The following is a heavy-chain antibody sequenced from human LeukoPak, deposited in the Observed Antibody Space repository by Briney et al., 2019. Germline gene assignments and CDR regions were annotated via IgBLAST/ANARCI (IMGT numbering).Heavy chain of an antibody. CDR1: GYTFTGYY. D-gene: IGHD3-22*01. CDR2: INPNSGGT. J-gene: IGHJ4*02. Sequence: ASVKVSCKASGYTFTGYYMHWVRQAPGQGLEWMGWINPNSGGTNYAQKFQGRVTMTRDTSISTAYMELSRLRSDDTAVYYCAREVSYDSSGYHYYFDYWGQGTLVTVSS. V-gene: IGHV1-2*02. CDR3: AREVSYDSSGYHYYFDY.